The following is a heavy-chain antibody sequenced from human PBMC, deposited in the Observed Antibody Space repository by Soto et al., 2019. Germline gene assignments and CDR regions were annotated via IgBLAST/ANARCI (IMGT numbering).Heavy chain of an antibody. CDR1: GGSVNTAPYH. Sequence: NPSETLSLTCTVSGGSVNTAPYHWSWIRQSPRNGLEWIGNIYYTGSTNYNPSFESRVAISLDTSNNQFSLRLTSLTAADTAVYFCARDHRSYYDTSGYYPYFDFWGQGTLVTVSS. CDR3: ARDHRSYYDTSGYYPYFDF. CDR2: IYYTGST. J-gene: IGHJ4*02. V-gene: IGHV4-61*01. D-gene: IGHD3-22*01.